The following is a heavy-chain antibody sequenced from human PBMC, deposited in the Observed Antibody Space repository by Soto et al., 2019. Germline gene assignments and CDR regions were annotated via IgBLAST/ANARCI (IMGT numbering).Heavy chain of an antibody. J-gene: IGHJ6*02. D-gene: IGHD3-10*01. CDR2: ISGSGGST. CDR1: GFTFSSYA. V-gene: IGHV3-23*01. CDR3: AKVTMVRGVIYYYYYDMDV. Sequence: PGGSLRLSCAASGFTFSSYAMSWVRQAPGKGLEWVSAISGSGGSTYYADSVKGRFTISRDNSKNTLYLQMNSLRAEDTAVYYCAKVTMVRGVIYYYYYDMDVWGQGTTVTVSS.